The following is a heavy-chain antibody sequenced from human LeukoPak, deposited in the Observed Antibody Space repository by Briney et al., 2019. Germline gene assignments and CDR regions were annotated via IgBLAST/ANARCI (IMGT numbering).Heavy chain of an antibody. D-gene: IGHD2-2*01. J-gene: IGHJ4*02. CDR3: ARLPVGYQLLFFDY. Sequence: PSETLSLTCTVSGGSISSYYWSWIRQPPGKGLEWIGYIYYSGSTNYNPSLKSRVTISVDTSKNQFSLKLSSVTAADTAVYYCARLPVGYQLLFFDYWGQGTLVTVSS. V-gene: IGHV4-59*08. CDR2: IYYSGST. CDR1: GGSISSYY.